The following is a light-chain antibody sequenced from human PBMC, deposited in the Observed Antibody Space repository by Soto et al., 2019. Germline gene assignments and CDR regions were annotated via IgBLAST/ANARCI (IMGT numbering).Light chain of an antibody. J-gene: IGKJ1*01. CDR2: VAS. CDR3: QQYGSSPWT. V-gene: IGKV3-20*01. Sequence: ELVLTQSPGTLSLSPGERATLSCRASQSVSSSYLAWYQQKPGQAPRLLIYVASSRAPGSPDRFSGSGSGTDFTRTISRLEPEGFAVYYCQQYGSSPWTFGKGTKVEIK. CDR1: QSVSSSY.